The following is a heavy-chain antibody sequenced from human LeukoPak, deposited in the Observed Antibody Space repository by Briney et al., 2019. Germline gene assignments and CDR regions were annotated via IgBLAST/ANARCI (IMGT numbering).Heavy chain of an antibody. J-gene: IGHJ4*02. CDR1: GGSISSDY. Sequence: PSETLSLTCTVSGGSISSDYWSWIRQTPDKGLEWIGYIYYSGTTDYNPSLKSRVTISVATSKKQFSLKLTSVTAADTAVYYCARAQDTMVRGVILAIDYWGQGTLVTVSS. CDR3: ARAQDTMVRGVILAIDY. V-gene: IGHV4-59*08. D-gene: IGHD3-10*01. CDR2: IYYSGTT.